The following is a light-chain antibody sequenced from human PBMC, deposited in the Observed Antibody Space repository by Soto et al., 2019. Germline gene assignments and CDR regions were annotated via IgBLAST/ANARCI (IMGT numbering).Light chain of an antibody. CDR1: QSVSSN. J-gene: IGKJ2*01. CDR2: DAS. CDR3: QQYNNWPRT. Sequence: EIVMTQSPATLSVSPGERATLSCRTSQSVSSNLAWYQQKPGQVPRLLIYDASTRATGIPARFSGSGSGTEFTLTISSLHSEDVAVYYCQQYNNWPRTFGQGTNLEIK. V-gene: IGKV3-15*01.